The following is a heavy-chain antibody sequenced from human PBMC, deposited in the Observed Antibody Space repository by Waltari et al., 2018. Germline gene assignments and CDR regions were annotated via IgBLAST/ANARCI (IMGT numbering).Heavy chain of an antibody. J-gene: IGHJ5*02. CDR2: IRHPGST. D-gene: IGHD3-3*01. CDR1: GASFSDYY. V-gene: IGHV4-34*01. Sequence: QVQLQQWGAGLLGPSETLSLTCAVYGASFSDYYWGWVRQPPAKGLEWIGQIRHPGSTNYNPSLKSRVTISIDTPRSQFSLRLSSVTAADTALYFCTRGGNYDFWSHRPFVDPWGQGTLVTVSS. CDR3: TRGGNYDFWSHRPFVDP.